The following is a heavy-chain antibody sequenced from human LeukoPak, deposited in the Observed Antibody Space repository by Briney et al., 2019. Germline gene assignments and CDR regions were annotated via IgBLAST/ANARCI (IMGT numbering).Heavy chain of an antibody. CDR3: ASRAGAYSHPYNY. Sequence: PGGSLRLSCAASGFTFSSDAMSWVRQAPGKGLEWVSFIYSDNTHYSDSVKGRFTISRDNSKNTLYLQMNSLTAEDTAVYYCASRAGAYSHPYNYWGQGTLVTVSS. D-gene: IGHD4/OR15-4a*01. J-gene: IGHJ4*02. CDR2: IYSDNT. V-gene: IGHV3-53*01. CDR1: GFTFSSDA.